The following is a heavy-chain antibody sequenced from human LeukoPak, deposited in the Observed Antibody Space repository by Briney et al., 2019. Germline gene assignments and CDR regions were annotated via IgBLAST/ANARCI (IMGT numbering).Heavy chain of an antibody. J-gene: IGHJ4*02. D-gene: IGHD7-27*01. CDR2: ISSGSSNI. Sequence: GGSLRLSCAASGFIFSTYSMIWVRQAPGKGLEWVSSISSGSSNIYYADSVKGRFTISRDNAQNSLYLQMNSLRAEDTAVYYCAKGDVSVTREFDYWGQGTLVTVSS. V-gene: IGHV3-21*01. CDR1: GFIFSTYS. CDR3: AKGDVSVTREFDY.